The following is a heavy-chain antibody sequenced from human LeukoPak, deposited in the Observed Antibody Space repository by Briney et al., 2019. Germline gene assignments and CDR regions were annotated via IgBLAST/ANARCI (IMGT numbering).Heavy chain of an antibody. V-gene: IGHV3-64*01. CDR1: GFTFSSYA. D-gene: IGHD4-23*01. CDR3: ARRGGYYFDY. CDR2: VSSNGDST. J-gene: IGHJ4*02. Sequence: GGSLRLSCAASGFTFSSYAMHWVRQAPGKRLEYLSAVSSNGDSTYYANSVKGRFTISRDNSKNTLYLQMGSLRAEDMAVYYCARRGGYYFDYWGQGTLVTFSS.